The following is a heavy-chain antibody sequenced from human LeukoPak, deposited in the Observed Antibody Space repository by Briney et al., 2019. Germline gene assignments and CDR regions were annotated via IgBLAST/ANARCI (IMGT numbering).Heavy chain of an antibody. CDR1: GSTFSTYW. CDR2: IREDGGEK. CDR3: ARDKVGTGPTHLDY. Sequence: GGSLRLSCAASGSTFSTYWMSWVRQAPGKGLEWVANIREDGGEKYSVDSVKGRFTISRDNAINTLYLEMNSLSAEDTGLYYCARDKVGTGPTHLDYWGQGALVIVSS. J-gene: IGHJ4*02. D-gene: IGHD1-26*01. V-gene: IGHV3-7*01.